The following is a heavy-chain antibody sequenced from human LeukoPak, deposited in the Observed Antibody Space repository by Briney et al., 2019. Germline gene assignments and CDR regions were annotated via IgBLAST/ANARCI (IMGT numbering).Heavy chain of an antibody. J-gene: IGHJ4*02. CDR2: ISAYNGNT. CDR3: ARDRGVVVPAAGGLDY. V-gene: IGHV1-18*01. CDR1: GYTFTSYG. D-gene: IGHD2-2*01. Sequence: GASVKVSCKASGYTFTSYGISWVRQAPGQGLEWMGWISAYNGNTNYAQKLQGRVTMTTDTSTSTAYMELRSLRSDDTAVYYCARDRGVVVPAAGGLDYWGQGTLVTVSS.